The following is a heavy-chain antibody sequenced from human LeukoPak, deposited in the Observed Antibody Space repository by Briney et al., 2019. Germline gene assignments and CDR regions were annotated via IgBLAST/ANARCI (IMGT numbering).Heavy chain of an antibody. J-gene: IGHJ4*02. V-gene: IGHV4-59*01. CDR3: ARVGLAAAGTTYDY. CDR1: GGSISTYY. Sequence: PSETLSLTCTLSGGSISTYYWSWIRQPPGKGLEWIGYIYYSGSTNYNPSLKSRVTISADTSKNQFSLKLSSVTAADTAIYYCARVGLAAAGTTYDYWGQGTLVTVSS. D-gene: IGHD6-13*01. CDR2: IYYSGST.